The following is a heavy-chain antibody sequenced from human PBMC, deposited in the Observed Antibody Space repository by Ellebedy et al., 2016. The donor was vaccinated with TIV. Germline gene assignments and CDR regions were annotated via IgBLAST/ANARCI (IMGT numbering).Heavy chain of an antibody. D-gene: IGHD4-11*01. CDR2: FDPEDGET. J-gene: IGHJ6*03. CDR3: ATVTTVTDPYYYYMDV. CDR1: GYTLTELS. Sequence: ASVKVSCXVSGYTLTELSMHWVRQAPGNGLEWMGGFDPEDGETIYAQKFQGRVTMTEDTSTDTAYMELSSLRSEDTAVYYCATVTTVTDPYYYYMDVWGKGTTVTVSS. V-gene: IGHV1-24*01.